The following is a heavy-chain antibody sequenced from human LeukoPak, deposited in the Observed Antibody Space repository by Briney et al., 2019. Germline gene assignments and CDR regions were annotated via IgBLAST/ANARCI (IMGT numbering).Heavy chain of an antibody. J-gene: IGHJ4*02. CDR2: IYYSGST. V-gene: IGHV4-59*08. CDR3: ARQTNMVPDY. Sequence: PSETLSLTCTVSGGSISSYYWSWIRQPPGKGLEWIGYIYYSGSTNYNPSLKSRVTISVDTSKNQFSLKLSSVTAADTAVYYCARQTNMVPDYWGQGTLVTVSS. CDR1: GGSISSYY. D-gene: IGHD3-10*01.